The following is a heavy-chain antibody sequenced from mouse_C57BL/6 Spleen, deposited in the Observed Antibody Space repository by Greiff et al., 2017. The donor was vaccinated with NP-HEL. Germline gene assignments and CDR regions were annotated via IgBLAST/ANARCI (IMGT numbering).Heavy chain of an antibody. J-gene: IGHJ1*03. V-gene: IGHV5-4*01. CDR2: ISDGGSYT. CDR3: ARDGSSWGYFDV. Sequence: DVHLVESGGGLVKPGGSLKLSCAASGFTFSSYAMSWVRQTPEKRLEWVATISDGGSYTYYPDNVKGRFTISRDNAKNNLYLQMSHLKSEDTAMYYCARDGSSWGYFDVWGTGTTVTVSS. CDR1: GFTFSSYA. D-gene: IGHD1-1*01.